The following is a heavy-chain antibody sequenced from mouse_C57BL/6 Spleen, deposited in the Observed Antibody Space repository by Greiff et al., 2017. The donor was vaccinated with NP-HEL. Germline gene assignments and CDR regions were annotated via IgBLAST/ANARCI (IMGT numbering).Heavy chain of an antibody. J-gene: IGHJ2*01. CDR1: GSAFSSSW. CDR3: ARRDYYGSRGFDY. D-gene: IGHD1-1*01. V-gene: IGHV1-82*01. CDR2: IFPGGGAP. Sequence: VQLQQSGPDLVKPGPSVTISCKASGSAFSSSWLNWVNQWPGRGLEGIGGIFPGGGAPNYIGKFRGKATLTADKSSSTAYIQLSSLTSEDSAVYFCARRDYYGSRGFDYWGQGTTLTVSS.